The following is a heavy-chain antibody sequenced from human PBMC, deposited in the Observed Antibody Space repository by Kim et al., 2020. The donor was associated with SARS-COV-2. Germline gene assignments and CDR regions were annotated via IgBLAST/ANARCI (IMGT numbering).Heavy chain of an antibody. V-gene: IGHV4-34*01. J-gene: IGHJ4*02. Sequence: ETLSLTCAVYGGSFSGYYWSWIRQPPGKGLEWIGEINHSGSTNYNPSLKSRVTISVDTSKNQFSLKLSSVTAADTAVYYCARHSSSSGLVDYWGQGTLVTVSS. D-gene: IGHD6-6*01. CDR1: GGSFSGYY. CDR3: ARHSSSSGLVDY. CDR2: INHSGST.